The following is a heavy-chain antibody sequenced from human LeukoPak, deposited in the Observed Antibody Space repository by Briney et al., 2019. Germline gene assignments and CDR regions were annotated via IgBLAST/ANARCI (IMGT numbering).Heavy chain of an antibody. CDR3: AKLEGGATTGDY. Sequence: GGSLRLSCAASGFTFSSYAMHWVRQAPGKGLEWVAVISYDGSNKYYADSVKGRFTISRDNSKNTLYLQMNSLRAEDTAVYYCAKLEGGATTGDYWGQGTLVTVSS. CDR2: ISYDGSNK. CDR1: GFTFSSYA. D-gene: IGHD1-26*01. J-gene: IGHJ4*02. V-gene: IGHV3-30*18.